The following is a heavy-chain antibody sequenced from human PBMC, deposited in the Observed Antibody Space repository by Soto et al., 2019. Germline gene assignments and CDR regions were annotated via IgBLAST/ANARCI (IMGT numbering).Heavy chain of an antibody. D-gene: IGHD3-22*01. V-gene: IGHV4-59*01. Sequence: QVQLQESGPGLVKPSETLSLTCAVSGDSISSYYCMWIRQPPGKGLESIGYLYYGRSANYNPSLKSRVPLAVDTSMNQCSLTLSSMTAADTAVYYCALRSMAVVPEYWGQGTLVTVSS. CDR2: LYYGRSA. CDR1: GDSISSYY. J-gene: IGHJ4*02. CDR3: ALRSMAVVPEY.